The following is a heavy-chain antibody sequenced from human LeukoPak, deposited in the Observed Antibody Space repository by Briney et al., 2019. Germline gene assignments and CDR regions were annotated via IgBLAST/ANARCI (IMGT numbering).Heavy chain of an antibody. J-gene: IGHJ6*03. CDR2: IYYSGST. D-gene: IGHD3-9*01. CDR1: GGSISSYY. Sequence: SETLSLTCTVSGGSISSYYWSWIRQPPGKGLEWIGYIYYSGSTNYNPSLKSRVTISVDTSKNQFSLKLSSVTAADTAVYYCARGGAGVLDYDILTGGRGFYYYYMDVWGKGTTVTISS. CDR3: ARGGAGVLDYDILTGGRGFYYYYMDV. V-gene: IGHV4-59*01.